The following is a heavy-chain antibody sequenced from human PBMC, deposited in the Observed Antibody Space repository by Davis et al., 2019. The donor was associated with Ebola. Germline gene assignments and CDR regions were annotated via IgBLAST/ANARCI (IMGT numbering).Heavy chain of an antibody. V-gene: IGHV4-59*11. CDR3: VRFGRGAY. J-gene: IGHJ4*02. CDR1: EGSIRTHY. Sequence: PSETQSLTCTFSEGSIRTHYWNWIRQPPGKGLEWVGIIYDSGRTHYNPSLRSRVTLSADTSKNQFSLNLRSVTAADPSVYYCVRFGRGAYWGQGTLVTVSS. D-gene: IGHD3-16*01. CDR2: IYDSGRT.